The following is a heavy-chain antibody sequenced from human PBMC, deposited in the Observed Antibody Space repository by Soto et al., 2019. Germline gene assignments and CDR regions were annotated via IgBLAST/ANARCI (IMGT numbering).Heavy chain of an antibody. D-gene: IGHD2-8*01. Sequence: PSETLSLTCTVSGGSISSYYWSRIRQPPGKGLEWIGYIYYSGSTNYNPSLKSRVTISVDTSKNQFSLKLSSVTAADTAVYYCARDASMGSTPTNWFDPWGQGTLVTVSS. CDR1: GGSISSYY. CDR2: IYYSGST. CDR3: ARDASMGSTPTNWFDP. V-gene: IGHV4-59*01. J-gene: IGHJ5*02.